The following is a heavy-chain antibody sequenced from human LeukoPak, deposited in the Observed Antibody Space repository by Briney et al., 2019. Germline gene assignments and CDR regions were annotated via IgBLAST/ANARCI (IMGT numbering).Heavy chain of an antibody. CDR3: ATNPRSSSWYLFDY. CDR2: FDPEDGET. J-gene: IGHJ4*02. Sequence: GASVKVSCKASGYTFTGYYMHWVRQAPGKGLEWMGSFDPEDGETIYAQKFQGRVIMTEDTSTDTAYMELSSLRSEDTAVYYCATNPRSSSWYLFDYWGQGTLVTVSS. V-gene: IGHV1-24*01. CDR1: GYTFTGYY. D-gene: IGHD6-13*01.